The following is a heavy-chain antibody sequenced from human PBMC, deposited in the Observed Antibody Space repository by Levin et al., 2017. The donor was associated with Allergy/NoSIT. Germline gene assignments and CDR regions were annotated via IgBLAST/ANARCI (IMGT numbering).Heavy chain of an antibody. CDR3: ARGGITIFGVTTDWFDP. CDR1: GFTFSSYW. Sequence: GESLKISCTASGFTFSSYWMSWVRQAPGKGLEWVANIKQDGSEKYYVDSVKGRFTISRDNAKNSLYLQMNSLRAEDTAVYYCARGGITIFGVTTDWFDPWGQGTLVTVSS. CDR2: IKQDGSEK. V-gene: IGHV3-7*01. D-gene: IGHD3-3*01. J-gene: IGHJ5*02.